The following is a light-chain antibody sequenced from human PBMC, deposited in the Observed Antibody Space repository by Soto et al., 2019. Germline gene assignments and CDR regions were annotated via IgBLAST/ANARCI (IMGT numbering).Light chain of an antibody. CDR3: CSYAGSYTVL. Sequence: QSALTQPRSVSGSPGQSVTISCTGTSSDVGGYNYVSWYQQHPGKAPKLMIYDVSKRPSGVPDRFSGSKSGNTASLTISGLQAEDEAAYYCCSYAGSYTVLFGGGTKVTVL. CDR1: SSDVGGYNY. V-gene: IGLV2-11*01. J-gene: IGLJ2*01. CDR2: DVS.